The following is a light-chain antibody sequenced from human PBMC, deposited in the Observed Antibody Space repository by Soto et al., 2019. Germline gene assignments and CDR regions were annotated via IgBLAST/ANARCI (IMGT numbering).Light chain of an antibody. CDR3: HQYNSWPQT. Sequence: VMTQSPATLSMSPGERATLSCRTSQTIFSSLAWYQQKPGQAPRLLIYGASSRATGIPARFSGSGSGTEFTLTISSLQSEDFAVYYCHQYNSWPQTFGQGTKVEIK. V-gene: IGKV3-15*01. J-gene: IGKJ1*01. CDR1: QTIFSS. CDR2: GAS.